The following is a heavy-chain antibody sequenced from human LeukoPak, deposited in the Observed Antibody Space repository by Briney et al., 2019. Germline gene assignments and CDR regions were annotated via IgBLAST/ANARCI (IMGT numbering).Heavy chain of an antibody. J-gene: IGHJ4*02. CDR2: INPNSGGT. D-gene: IGHD4-17*01. V-gene: IGHV1-2*06. CDR1: GYTFTGYY. Sequence: GASVKVSCKASGYTFTGYYMHWLRQAPGQGLEWMGRINPNSGGTNYAQKFQGRVTMTRDTSISTAYMELSRLRSDDTAVYYCARDQYDYGDYSFDYWGQGTLVTVSS. CDR3: ARDQYDYGDYSFDY.